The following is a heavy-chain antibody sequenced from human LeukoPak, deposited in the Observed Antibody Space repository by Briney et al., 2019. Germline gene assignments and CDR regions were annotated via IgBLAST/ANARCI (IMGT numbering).Heavy chain of an antibody. CDR2: IYYSGST. V-gene: IGHV4-59*01. J-gene: IGHJ5*02. Sequence: SETLSLTCTVSGGSIGSYYWSWIRQPPGKGLEWIGYIYYSGSTNYNPSLKSRVTISVDTSKNQFSLKLSSVTAADTAVYYCARAFITMVRGVIILNWFDPWGQGTLVTVSS. D-gene: IGHD3-10*01. CDR1: GGSIGSYY. CDR3: ARAFITMVRGVIILNWFDP.